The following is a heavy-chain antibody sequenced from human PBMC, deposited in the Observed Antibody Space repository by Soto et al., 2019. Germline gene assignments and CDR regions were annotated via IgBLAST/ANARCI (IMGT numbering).Heavy chain of an antibody. CDR1: GGTFSSYA. J-gene: IGHJ4*02. D-gene: IGHD5-12*01. CDR3: ARGGDGYNFSPGIDY. CDR2: IIPIFGTA. Sequence: ASVKVSCQASGGTFSSYAISWVRQAPGQGLEWMGGIIPIFGTANYAQKFQGRVTITADESTSTAYMELSSLRAEDTAVYYCARGGDGYNFSPGIDYWGQGTLVTVSS. V-gene: IGHV1-69*13.